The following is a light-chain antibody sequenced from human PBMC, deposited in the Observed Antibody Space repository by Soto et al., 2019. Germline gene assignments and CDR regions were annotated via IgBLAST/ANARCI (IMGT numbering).Light chain of an antibody. J-gene: IGLJ2*01. CDR3: SSYTSSSTPWVV. V-gene: IGLV2-14*01. CDR1: SSDVGGYNY. CDR2: DVS. Sequence: QSALTQPASVSGSPGQSITISCTGTSSDVGGYNYVSWYQQHPGKAPKLMIYDVSNRPSGVSNRFSGSKSGNTASLTISGLPAEDEADYYCSSYTSSSTPWVVFGGGPKLTVL.